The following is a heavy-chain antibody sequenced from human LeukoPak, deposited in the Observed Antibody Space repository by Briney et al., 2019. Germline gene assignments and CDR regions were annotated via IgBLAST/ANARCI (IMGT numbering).Heavy chain of an antibody. CDR2: ISAGGGST. J-gene: IGHJ4*02. Sequence: GGSLRLSCAASGFSSSSYAMSWVRQAPGKGLEWVSGISAGGGSTYYADSVKGRFTISRDSSKNTLYLQMNSLRAEDTAVYYCAGGPAAIHYYFDYWGQGTLVTVSS. CDR3: AGGPAAIHYYFDY. D-gene: IGHD2-2*01. CDR1: GFSSSSYA. V-gene: IGHV3-23*01.